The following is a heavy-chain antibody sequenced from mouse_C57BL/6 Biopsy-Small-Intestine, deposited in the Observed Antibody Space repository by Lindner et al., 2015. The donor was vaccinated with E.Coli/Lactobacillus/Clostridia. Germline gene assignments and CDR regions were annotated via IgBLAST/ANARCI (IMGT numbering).Heavy chain of an antibody. CDR2: IYPGDGDT. Sequence: VQLQESGPELVKPGASVKISCKASGYAFSSSWMNWVKQRPGKGLEWIGRIYPGDGDTNYSGKFKGKATLTADKSSSTAYMQLSSLTSDDSAVYFCARWHYYSSSHYYAMDYWGQGTSVTVSS. V-gene: IGHV1-82*01. CDR3: ARWHYYSSSHYYAMDY. J-gene: IGHJ4*01. CDR1: GYAFSSSW. D-gene: IGHD1-1*01.